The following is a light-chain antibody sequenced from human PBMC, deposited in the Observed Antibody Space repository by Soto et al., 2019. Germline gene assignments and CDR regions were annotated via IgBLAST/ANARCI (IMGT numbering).Light chain of an antibody. CDR3: QHYNSS. CDR2: KAS. CDR1: QSISSW. Sequence: DIQMTQSPSTLSASVGDRVTITCRASQSISSWLAWYQQKPGKAPKPLIYKASSLEGGVPSRFSGSGSGTEFTLTISSLQPDDFATYYCQHYNSSFGQGTKLEIK. V-gene: IGKV1-5*03. J-gene: IGKJ2*01.